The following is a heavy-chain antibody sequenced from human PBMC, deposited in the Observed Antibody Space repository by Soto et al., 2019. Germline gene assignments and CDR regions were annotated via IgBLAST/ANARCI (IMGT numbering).Heavy chain of an antibody. CDR1: GYTFTSYG. CDR3: ARDSRTPTTADNED. Sequence: QVQLVQSGAEVKKPGASVKVSCKASGYTFTSYGISWVRQAPGQGLEWMGWISAYNGNTNYAQKLQGRVTMTTDTXXSTAYMELRSLRSDDTAVYYCARDSRTPTTADNEDWGQGTLVTVSS. J-gene: IGHJ4*02. V-gene: IGHV1-18*01. D-gene: IGHD4-17*01. CDR2: ISAYNGNT.